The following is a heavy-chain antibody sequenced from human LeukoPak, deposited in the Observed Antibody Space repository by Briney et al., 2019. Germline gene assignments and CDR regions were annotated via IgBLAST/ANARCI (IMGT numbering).Heavy chain of an antibody. Sequence: PSETLSLTCAVYGGSFSGYYWSWIRQPPGKGLEWIGEINHSGSTNYNPSLKSRVTISVDTSKNQFSLKLSSVTAADTAVYYCARQGTMKDFDYWGQGTLVTVSS. CDR2: INHSGST. CDR3: ARQGTMKDFDY. V-gene: IGHV4-34*01. CDR1: GGSFSGYY. J-gene: IGHJ4*02. D-gene: IGHD3-22*01.